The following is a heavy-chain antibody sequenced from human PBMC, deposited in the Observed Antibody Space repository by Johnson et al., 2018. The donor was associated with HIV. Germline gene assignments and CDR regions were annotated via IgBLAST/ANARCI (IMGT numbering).Heavy chain of an antibody. Sequence: VQLVESGGGVVQPGGSLRLSCAASGFTFDDYGMSWVRQAPGKGLEWVSGINWSGGSTGYADSVKGRFTISRDNAKNSLYLQMNSLRAEDTAVYYCARAGEWEPTDDAFDIWGQGTMVTVSS. J-gene: IGHJ3*02. D-gene: IGHD1-26*01. CDR3: ARAGEWEPTDDAFDI. V-gene: IGHV3-20*04. CDR1: GFTFDDYG. CDR2: INWSGGST.